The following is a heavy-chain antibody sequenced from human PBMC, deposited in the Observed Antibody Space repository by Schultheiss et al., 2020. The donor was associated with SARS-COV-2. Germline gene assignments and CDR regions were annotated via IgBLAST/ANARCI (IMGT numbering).Heavy chain of an antibody. Sequence: GGSLRLSCAASGFTFSSYAMSWVRQAPGKGLEWVSAISGSGGSAYYADSVKGRFTISRDNSKNTLYLQMNSLRAEDTAVYYCAKDSSRTSAPFDYWGQGTLVTVSS. J-gene: IGHJ4*02. V-gene: IGHV3-23*01. CDR2: ISGSGGSA. CDR3: AKDSSRTSAPFDY. CDR1: GFTFSSYA. D-gene: IGHD2-2*01.